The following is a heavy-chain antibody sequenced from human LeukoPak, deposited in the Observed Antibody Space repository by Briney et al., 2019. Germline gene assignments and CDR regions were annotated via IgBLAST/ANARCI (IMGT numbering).Heavy chain of an antibody. CDR1: GFTFSSYE. J-gene: IGHJ3*02. CDR3: AGNGGHDAFDI. V-gene: IGHV3-48*03. D-gene: IGHD4-23*01. CDR2: ISSSGSTI. Sequence: GGSLRLSCAASGFTFSSYEMNWVRQAPGKGLEWVSYISSSGSTIYYADSVKGRFTISRDNAKNSLYLQMNSLRAEDTAVYYCAGNGGHDAFDIWGQGTMVTVSS.